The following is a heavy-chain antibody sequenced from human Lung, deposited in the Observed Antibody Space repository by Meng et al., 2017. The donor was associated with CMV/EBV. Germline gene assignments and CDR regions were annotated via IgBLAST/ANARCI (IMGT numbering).Heavy chain of an antibody. J-gene: IGHJ4*02. D-gene: IGHD4-11*01. V-gene: IGHV3-7*01. CDR2: IKQDGNGK. CDR1: GFTFTNYW. Sequence: GESXKISCAASGFTFTNYWMTWVRQAPGKGMEWVANIKQDGNGKLYVDSVRGRFTISRDNAENLVFLQMNCLRPDDTAVYYCARHVRYRFDYSGQGALVTVSS. CDR3: ARHVRYRFDY.